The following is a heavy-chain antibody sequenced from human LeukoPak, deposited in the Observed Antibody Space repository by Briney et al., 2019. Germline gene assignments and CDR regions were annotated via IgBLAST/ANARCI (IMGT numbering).Heavy chain of an antibody. CDR2: INHSGST. V-gene: IGHV4-34*01. J-gene: IGHJ5*02. D-gene: IGHD3-10*01. CDR3: ARGRNPLLWFGELSPWFDP. CDR1: GGSFIGYY. Sequence: PSETLSLTCAVYGGSFIGYYWSWIRHPPGKGLEWIGEINHSGSTNYNPSLKSRVTISVDTSKNQFSLKLSSVTAADTAVYYCARGRNPLLWFGELSPWFDPWGQGTLVTVSS.